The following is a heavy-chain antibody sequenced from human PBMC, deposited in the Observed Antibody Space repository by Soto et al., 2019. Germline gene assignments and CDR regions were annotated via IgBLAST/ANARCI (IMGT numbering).Heavy chain of an antibody. CDR2: MNSVRST. CDR1: GFTLSTYA. J-gene: IGHJ2*01. D-gene: IGHD3-10*01. CDR3: AKATRGGPHGDSFFEL. Sequence: EAQLLESGGGLVQPGGSLRLSCAASGFTLSTYAMNWVRLAPGRGLEWVSGMNSVRSTFYADSAKGRFTTSRDNYQNTRYMQMNNLRAEDTAISYCAKATRGGPHGDSFFELWGRGTLVTVSS. V-gene: IGHV3-23*01.